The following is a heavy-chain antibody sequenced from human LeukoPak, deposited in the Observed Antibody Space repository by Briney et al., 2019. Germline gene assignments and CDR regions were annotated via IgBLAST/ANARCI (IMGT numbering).Heavy chain of an antibody. D-gene: IGHD3-22*01. CDR1: GYTFTDYY. J-gene: IGHJ4*02. Sequence: GASVKVSCKASGYTFTDYYIHWVRQAPGQGLEWMGIINPSGGSTNYAQKFQGRVTMTRDTSTSTVYMELNSLRSEDTAVYYCARLHDTTGYSYFDYWGQGTLVTVSS. V-gene: IGHV1-46*01. CDR2: INPSGGST. CDR3: ARLHDTTGYSYFDY.